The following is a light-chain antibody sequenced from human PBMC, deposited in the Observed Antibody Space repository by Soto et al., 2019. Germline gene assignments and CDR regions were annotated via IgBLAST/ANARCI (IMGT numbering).Light chain of an antibody. J-gene: IGKJ1*01. CDR1: QSVSSY. CDR3: QQYLTSPKT. CDR2: AAS. Sequence: DIVLTHSQATLSLSPGERATLSCRASQSVSSYLAWYQQKPAQAPRLLIYAASRRGPGIPARFSGSGSGTDFTLTISRLEPEDFAVYYCQQYLTSPKTFGQGTKVEIK. V-gene: IGKV3-20*01.